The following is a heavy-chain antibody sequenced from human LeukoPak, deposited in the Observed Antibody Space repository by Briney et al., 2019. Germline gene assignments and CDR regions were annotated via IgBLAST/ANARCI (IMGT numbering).Heavy chain of an antibody. Sequence: SETLSLTCTVSGGSISSYYWSWIRQPPGKGLEWIGHIYYSGRTNYNPSLKRRVTISVDTSKNQFSLKLSSVTAADTAVYYCARAGPRSIGYGPYYFDYWGQGTLVTVSS. J-gene: IGHJ4*02. V-gene: IGHV4-59*08. CDR1: GGSISSYY. D-gene: IGHD6-25*01. CDR2: IYYSGRT. CDR3: ARAGPRSIGYGPYYFDY.